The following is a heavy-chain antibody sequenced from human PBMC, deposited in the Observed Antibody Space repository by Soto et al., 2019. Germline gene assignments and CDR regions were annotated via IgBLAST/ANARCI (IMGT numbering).Heavy chain of an antibody. J-gene: IGHJ6*02. V-gene: IGHV3-30*18. CDR3: AKDVTRFGEFYGMDV. D-gene: IGHD3-10*01. CDR1: GFTFSSYG. Sequence: QVQLVESGGGVVQPGRSLRLSCAASGFTFSSYGMHWVRQAPGKGLEWVAVISYDGSNKYYADSVKGRFTISRDNSKNTLYLQMNSLRAEDTAVYYCAKDVTRFGEFYGMDVWGQGTTVTVSS. CDR2: ISYDGSNK.